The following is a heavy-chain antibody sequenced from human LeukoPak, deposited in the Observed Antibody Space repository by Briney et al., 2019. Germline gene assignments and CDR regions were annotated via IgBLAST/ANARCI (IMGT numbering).Heavy chain of an antibody. D-gene: IGHD1-20*01. Sequence: GRSLRLSCAASGFTFSSYGMHWVRQAPGKGLEWVAVIWYDGSNKYYADSVKGRFTISRDNSKNTLYLQMNSLRAEDTAVYYCAKDEVYSWNPTYYFDYWGQGTLVTVSS. CDR1: GFTFSSYG. CDR2: IWYDGSNK. J-gene: IGHJ4*02. CDR3: AKDEVYSWNPTYYFDY. V-gene: IGHV3-33*06.